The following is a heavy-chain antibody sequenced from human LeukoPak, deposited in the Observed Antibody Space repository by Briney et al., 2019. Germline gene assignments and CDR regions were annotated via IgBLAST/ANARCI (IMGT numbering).Heavy chain of an antibody. V-gene: IGHV3-23*01. CDR3: AKDRRAVASYFDY. D-gene: IGHD6-19*01. J-gene: IGHJ4*02. Sequence: GGSLRLSCAASGFTFSSYAVSWVRQAPGKGVEWVSAISGSGGRTYYADSVKGRFTISRDNSKNTLYLQMNSLRAEDTAVYYCAKDRRAVASYFDYWGQGTLVTVSS. CDR2: ISGSGGRT. CDR1: GFTFSSYA.